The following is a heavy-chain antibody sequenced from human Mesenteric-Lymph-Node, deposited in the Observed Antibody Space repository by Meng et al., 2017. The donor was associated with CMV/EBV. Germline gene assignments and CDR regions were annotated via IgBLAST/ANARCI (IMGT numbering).Heavy chain of an antibody. J-gene: IGHJ5*01. V-gene: IGHV1-69*02. CDR2: IIPILGIA. Sequence: SVKVSCKASGGTFSSYPISWVRQAPGQGLEWMGRIIPILGIANYAQKFQGRVTITADKSTSTAYMELSSLRSEDTAVYYCARSPIPAAISYWFDPWGQGTLVTVSS. CDR3: ARSPIPAAISYWFDP. CDR1: GGTFSSYP. D-gene: IGHD2-2*01.